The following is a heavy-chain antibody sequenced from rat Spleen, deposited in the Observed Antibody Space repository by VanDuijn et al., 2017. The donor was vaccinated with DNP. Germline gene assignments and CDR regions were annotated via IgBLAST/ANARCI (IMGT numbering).Heavy chain of an antibody. V-gene: IGHV5-27*01. CDR1: GFTFSAYY. Sequence: EVQLVESGGGLVQPGRSLKLSCAASGFTFSAYYMAWVRQAPAKGLEWVAYIGSPAYAPYYTDSVKGRFAISRDNAKSTLYLQMNSLRSEDMATYYCTRVRVGARFDYWGQGVMVTVSS. CDR2: IGSPAYAP. CDR3: TRVRVGARFDY. J-gene: IGHJ2*01. D-gene: IGHD1-11*01.